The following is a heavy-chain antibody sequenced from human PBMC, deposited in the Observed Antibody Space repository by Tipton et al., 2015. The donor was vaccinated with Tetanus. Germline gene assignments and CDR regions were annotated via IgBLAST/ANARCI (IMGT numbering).Heavy chain of an antibody. CDR2: VSSSGNS. V-gene: IGHV4-61*08. D-gene: IGHD2-2*01. CDR1: GDSVRSGDYQ. J-gene: IGHJ4*02. Sequence: TLSLTCTVSGDSVRSGDYQWNWIRQSPGKRLEWIGFVSSSGNSNYSPSLTGRVSMSLDTSKQQFSLSLTSATAADTAVYYCARGWSECSSWSCSPFDSWGQGTLVTVSS. CDR3: ARGWSECSSWSCSPFDS.